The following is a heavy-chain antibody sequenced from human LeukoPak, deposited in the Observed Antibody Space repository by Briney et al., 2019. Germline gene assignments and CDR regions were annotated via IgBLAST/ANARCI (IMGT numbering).Heavy chain of an antibody. J-gene: IGHJ4*02. V-gene: IGHV3-21*01. D-gene: IGHD1-14*01. CDR2: ISSSSSYI. CDR1: GFTFSSYS. CDR3: AREGPDSSSTPLDY. Sequence: GSLRLSCAASGFTFSSYSMNWVRQAPGKGLEWVSSISSSSSYIYYADSVKGRFTISRDNAKNSLYLQMNSLRAEDTAVYYRAREGPDSSSTPLDYWGQGTLVTVSS.